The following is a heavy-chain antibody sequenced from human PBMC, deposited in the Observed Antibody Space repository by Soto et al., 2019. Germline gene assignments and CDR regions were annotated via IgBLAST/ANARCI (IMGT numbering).Heavy chain of an antibody. CDR2: IYHSGST. CDR1: GGSISSSNW. V-gene: IGHV4-4*02. J-gene: IGHJ5*02. D-gene: IGHD3-3*01. Sequence: QVQLQESGPGLVKPSGTLSLTCAVSGGSISSSNWWSWVRQPPGKGLEWIGEIYHSGSTNYNPSLKSRVTIPVDKSKNPFSRKLSSVTAADTAVYYCARGTGLRFSNWFDPWGQGTLVTVSS. CDR3: ARGTGLRFSNWFDP.